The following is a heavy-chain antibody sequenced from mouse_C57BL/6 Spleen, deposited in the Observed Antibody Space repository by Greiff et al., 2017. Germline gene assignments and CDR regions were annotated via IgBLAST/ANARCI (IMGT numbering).Heavy chain of an antibody. Sequence: QVQLQQPGAELVKPGASVKMSCKASGYTFTSYWITWVKQRPGQGLEWIGDIYPGSGSTNYNEKFKSKATLTVDTSSSTAYMQLSSLTSEDSAVYYCARATTVVAGDAMDYWGQGTSVTVSS. CDR2: IYPGSGST. CDR3: ARATTVVAGDAMDY. CDR1: GYTFTSYW. D-gene: IGHD1-1*01. J-gene: IGHJ4*01. V-gene: IGHV1-55*01.